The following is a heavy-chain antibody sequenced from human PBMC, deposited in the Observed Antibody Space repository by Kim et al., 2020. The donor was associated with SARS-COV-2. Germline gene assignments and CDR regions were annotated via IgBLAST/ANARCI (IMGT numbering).Heavy chain of an antibody. D-gene: IGHD3-3*01. V-gene: IGHV3-23*01. CDR2: MGGSDADR. CDR1: GFTFSIYA. J-gene: IGHJ3*01. Sequence: GGSLRLSCAASGFTFSIYAMNWVRQAPGKGLEWVATMGGSDADRYYADSVKGRFTISRDNSESTLSLQMSGLRPEDTARYFCAKDAFDHNGVYDPFDLWGQGTMVTVSS. CDR3: AKDAFDHNGVYDPFDL.